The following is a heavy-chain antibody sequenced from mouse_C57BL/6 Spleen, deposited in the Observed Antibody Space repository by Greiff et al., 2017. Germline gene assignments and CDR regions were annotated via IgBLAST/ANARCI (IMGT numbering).Heavy chain of an antibody. CDR2: IDPSGSYT. CDR3: ASLIGSRNYFDY. Sequence: QVQLQQPGAELVMPGASVKLSCKASGYTFTSYWMHWVKQRPGQGLEWIGKIDPSGSYTNYNQKFKSKSTLTVDKSSSTAYMQLSSLTSEDSAVYYCASLIGSRNYFDYWGQGTLVTVSA. V-gene: IGHV1-69*01. CDR1: GYTFTSYW. J-gene: IGHJ3*01. D-gene: IGHD4-1*01.